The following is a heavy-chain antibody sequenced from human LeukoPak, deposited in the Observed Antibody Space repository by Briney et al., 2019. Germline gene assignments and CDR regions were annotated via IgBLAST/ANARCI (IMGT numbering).Heavy chain of an antibody. D-gene: IGHD1-26*01. J-gene: IGHJ6*02. V-gene: IGHV3-73*01. CDR1: GFTFSGST. Sequence: GGSLRLSCAASGFTFSGSTMHWVRQASGEGLEWVGRIRSKANNYATAYATSVKGRFTLSRDDSNNTAYLQMNSLKTEDTAVYFCIRGAASGSYYGLDVWGQGATVTVSS. CDR2: IRSKANNYAT. CDR3: IRGAASGSYYGLDV.